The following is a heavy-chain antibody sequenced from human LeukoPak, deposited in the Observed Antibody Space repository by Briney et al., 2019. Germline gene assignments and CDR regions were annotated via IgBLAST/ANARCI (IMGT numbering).Heavy chain of an antibody. CDR2: IKSKTDGGTT. Sequence: PGGSLRLSCAASGFTFSNAWMSWVRLAPGKGLEWVGRIKSKTDGGTTDYAAPVKGRFTISRDDSKNTLYLQMNSLKTEDTAVYYCTTAPLRYFDWFFDYWGQGTLVTVSS. J-gene: IGHJ4*02. V-gene: IGHV3-15*01. CDR3: TTAPLRYFDWFFDY. CDR1: GFTFSNAW. D-gene: IGHD3-9*01.